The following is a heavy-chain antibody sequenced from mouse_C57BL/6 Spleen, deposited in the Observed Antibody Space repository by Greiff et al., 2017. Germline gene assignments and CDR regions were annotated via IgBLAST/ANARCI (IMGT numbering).Heavy chain of an antibody. J-gene: IGHJ3*01. D-gene: IGHD1-1*01. CDR2: IDPSDSET. CDR1: GYTFTSYW. CDR3: ARPYYYGSSSGFAY. V-gene: IGHV1-52*01. Sequence: QVQLQQPGAELVRPGSSVKLSCKASGYTFTSYWMHWVKQRPIQGLEWIGNIDPSDSETHYNQKFKDKATLTVDKSSSTAYMQLSSLTSEDSAVYYCARPYYYGSSSGFAYWGQGTLVTVSA.